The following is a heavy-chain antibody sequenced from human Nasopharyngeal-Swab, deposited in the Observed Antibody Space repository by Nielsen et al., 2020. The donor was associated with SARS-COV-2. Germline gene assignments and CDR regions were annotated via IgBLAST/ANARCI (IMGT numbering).Heavy chain of an antibody. D-gene: IGHD4-23*01. J-gene: IGHJ3*02. V-gene: IGHV4-30-4*01. CDR2: IYYSGST. CDR3: ARDANLDYGGNSASDAFDI. Sequence: WVRQPPGKGLEWIGYIYYSGSTYYNPSLKSRVTISVDTSKNQFSLKLSSVTAADTAGYYCARDANLDYGGNSASDAFDIWGQGTMVTVSS.